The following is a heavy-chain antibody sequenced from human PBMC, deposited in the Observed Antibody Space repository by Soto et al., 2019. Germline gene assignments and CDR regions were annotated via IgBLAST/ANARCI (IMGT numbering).Heavy chain of an antibody. CDR2: IIPVFGTT. Sequence: QMQLVQSGPEVMKPGSSVKVSCKASGDSFGSYAVSWVRQAPGQGLEWMGAIIPVFGTTNYTQKFQGRVTITADDSTTTAYMELSSLRSDDTAVYYCAREPVGRFDPWGQGTLVTVSS. CDR1: GDSFGSYA. D-gene: IGHD3-10*01. J-gene: IGHJ5*02. V-gene: IGHV1-69*01. CDR3: AREPVGRFDP.